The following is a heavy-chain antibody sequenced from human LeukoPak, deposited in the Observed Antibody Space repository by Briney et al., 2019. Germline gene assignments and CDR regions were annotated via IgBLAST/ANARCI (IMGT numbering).Heavy chain of an antibody. D-gene: IGHD1-26*01. CDR2: IYYSGST. CDR3: ARQRRGGWELLGSSDY. J-gene: IGHJ4*02. V-gene: IGHV4-59*08. CDR1: GGSISSYY. Sequence: SETLSLTCTVSGGSISSYYWSWIRQPPGKGLEWIGYIYYSGSTNYNPSLKSRVTISVDTSKNQFSLKLNSVTAADTAIYYCARQRRGGWELLGSSDYWGQGTLVTVSS.